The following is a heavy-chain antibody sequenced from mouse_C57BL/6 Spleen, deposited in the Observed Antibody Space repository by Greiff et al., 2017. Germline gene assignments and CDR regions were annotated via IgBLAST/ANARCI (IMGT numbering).Heavy chain of an antibody. Sequence: VQLQQPGAELVRPGTSVKLSCKASGYTFTSYWMHWVKQRPGQGLEWIGVIDPSDSYTNYNQKFKGKATLTVDTSSSTAYMQLSSLTSEDSAVYYCARAGITTKGDAMDYWGQGTSVTVSS. CDR3: ARAGITTKGDAMDY. J-gene: IGHJ4*01. D-gene: IGHD2-4*01. CDR2: IDPSDSYT. CDR1: GYTFTSYW. V-gene: IGHV1-59*01.